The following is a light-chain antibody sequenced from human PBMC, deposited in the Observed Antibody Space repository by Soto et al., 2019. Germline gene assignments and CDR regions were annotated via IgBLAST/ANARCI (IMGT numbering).Light chain of an antibody. CDR2: EVS. CDR1: SSDVGGYNY. Sequence: QSVLTQPASVSGSTGQSITISCTGTSSDVGGYNYVSWYQQHPGKAPKLMIYEVSNRPSGVSNRFSGSKSGNTASLTISGLQAEDEADYYCSSYTSSSPYVFGTGTKVTVL. V-gene: IGLV2-14*01. J-gene: IGLJ1*01. CDR3: SSYTSSSPYV.